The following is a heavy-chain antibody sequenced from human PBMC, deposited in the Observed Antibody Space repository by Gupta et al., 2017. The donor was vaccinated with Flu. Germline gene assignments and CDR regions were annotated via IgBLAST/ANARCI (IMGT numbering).Heavy chain of an antibody. Sequence: KVSGGTFSNFAINWVRQAPGHGLEWLGGIIPAFRTVNYAQEFQGRITITADGSTSTVYMELSSLRAEDTAIYYCARLYSSSFLGDYGGQGTLVTVSS. CDR1: GGTFSNFA. V-gene: IGHV1-69*01. CDR2: IIPAFRTV. D-gene: IGHD3-22*01. J-gene: IGHJ4*02. CDR3: ARLYSSSFLGDY.